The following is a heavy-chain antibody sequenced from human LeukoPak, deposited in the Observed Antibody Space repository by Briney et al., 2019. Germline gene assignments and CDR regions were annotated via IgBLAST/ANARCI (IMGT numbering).Heavy chain of an antibody. CDR1: GGSTSSYY. J-gene: IGHJ4*02. Sequence: PSETLSLTCTVSGGSTSSYYWSWIRQPPGQGLEWIGYIYRSGSTYYKSSLRSRVTISVDRSKNQFSLKLNSVTAADTAVYYCARGSTSGVATSFDYWGQGTLVTVSS. CDR2: IYRSGST. D-gene: IGHD5-12*01. V-gene: IGHV4-59*12. CDR3: ARGSTSGVATSFDY.